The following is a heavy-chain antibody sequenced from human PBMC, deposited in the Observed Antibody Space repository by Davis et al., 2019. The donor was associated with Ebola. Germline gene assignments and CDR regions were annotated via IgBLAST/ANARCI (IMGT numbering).Heavy chain of an antibody. J-gene: IGHJ4*02. CDR1: GFTFSSYS. V-gene: IGHV3-21*01. CDR2: ISSSSSYI. D-gene: IGHD1-7*01. CDR3: ARDQFAGTTRPYYFDY. Sequence: PGGSLRLSCAASGFTFSSYSMNWVRQAPGKGLEWVSSISSSSSYIYYADSVKGRFTISRDNAKNSLYLQMNSLRAEDTAAYYCARDQFAGTTRPYYFDYWGQGTLVTVSS.